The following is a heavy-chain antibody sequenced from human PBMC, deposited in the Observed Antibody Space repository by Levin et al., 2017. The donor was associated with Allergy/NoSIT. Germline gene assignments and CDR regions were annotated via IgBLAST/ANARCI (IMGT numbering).Heavy chain of an antibody. CDR2: ISSSSSTI. CDR3: ARDADDYGDSYCDY. CDR1: GFTFSSYS. J-gene: IGHJ4*02. V-gene: IGHV3-48*02. D-gene: IGHD4-17*01. Sequence: PGGSLRLSCAASGFTFSSYSMNWVRQAPGKGLEWVSYISSSSSTIYYADSVKGRFTISRDNAKNSLYLQMNSLRDEDAAVYYCARDADDYGDSYCDYWGQGTLVTVSS.